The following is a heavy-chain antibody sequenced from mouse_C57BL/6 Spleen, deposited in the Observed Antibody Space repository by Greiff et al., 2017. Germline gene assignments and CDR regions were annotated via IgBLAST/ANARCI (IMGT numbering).Heavy chain of an antibody. V-gene: IGHV1-64*01. CDR2: IHPNSGST. Sequence: QVQLQQPGAELVKPGASVKLSCKASGYTFTSYWMHWVKQRPGQGLEWIGMIHPNSGSTNYNEKFKSKATLTVDKSSSTAYMQLSSLTSEDSAVYYCARTGDWDYFDYWGQGTTLTVSS. J-gene: IGHJ2*01. CDR1: GYTFTSYW. D-gene: IGHD4-1*01. CDR3: ARTGDWDYFDY.